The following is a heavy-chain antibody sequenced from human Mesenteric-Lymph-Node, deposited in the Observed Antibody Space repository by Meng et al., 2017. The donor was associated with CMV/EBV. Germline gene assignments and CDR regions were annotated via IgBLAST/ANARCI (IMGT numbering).Heavy chain of an antibody. CDR1: GVNVRDNY. D-gene: IGHD3-10*01. J-gene: IGHJ4*02. CDR2: IYRGDNT. Sequence: HLVQSGGGLVQPVGSLRLSCAASGVNVRDNYISWVRQAPGNGLEWVCIIYRGDNTYYIDSVKDRFTVSRDNSKNTMYLQMNSLRVEDTAVYYCTGDSVSNPNLDYWGQGTLVTVSS. V-gene: IGHV3-66*01. CDR3: TGDSVSNPNLDY.